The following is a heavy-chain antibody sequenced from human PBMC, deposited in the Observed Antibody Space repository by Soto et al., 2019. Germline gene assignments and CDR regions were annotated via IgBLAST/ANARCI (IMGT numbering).Heavy chain of an antibody. CDR1: GYTFTSYG. D-gene: IGHD3-10*01. Sequence: ASVKVSCKASGYTFTSYGISWVRQAPGQGLEWMGWISAYNGNTNYAQKLQGRVTMTTDTSTSTAYMELRSLRSDATAVYYCARAQLLWFGELIHPWYYYGMGVWGQGTTVTVSS. CDR2: ISAYNGNT. CDR3: ARAQLLWFGELIHPWYYYGMGV. J-gene: IGHJ6*02. V-gene: IGHV1-18*01.